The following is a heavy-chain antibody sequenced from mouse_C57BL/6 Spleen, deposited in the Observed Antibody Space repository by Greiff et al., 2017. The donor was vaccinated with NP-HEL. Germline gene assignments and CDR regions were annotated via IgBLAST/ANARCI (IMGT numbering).Heavy chain of an antibody. CDR3: TTRGYRSNCHFDY. CDR2: IDPENGDT. Sequence: VQLKESGAELVRPGASVKLSCTASGFNIKDDYMHWVKQRPEQGLEWIGWIDPENGDTEYASKFQGKATITADTSSNTAYLQLSSLTSEDTAVYYCTTRGYRSNCHFDYWGQGTTLTVSS. J-gene: IGHJ2*01. CDR1: GFNIKDDY. V-gene: IGHV14-4*01. D-gene: IGHD2-5*01.